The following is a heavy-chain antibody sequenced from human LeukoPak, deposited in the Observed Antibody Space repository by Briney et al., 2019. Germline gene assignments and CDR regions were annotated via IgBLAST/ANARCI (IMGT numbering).Heavy chain of an antibody. CDR3: ARDQGYYGSGSNIVQH. CDR2: ISSSGSTI. J-gene: IGHJ1*01. V-gene: IGHV3-11*04. Sequence: GGSLRLSCAASGFTFSDYYMSWIRQAPGKGLERVSYISSSGSTIYYADSVKGRFTISRDNAKNSLYLQMNSLRAEDTAVYYCARDQGYYGSGSNIVQHWGQGTLVTVSS. D-gene: IGHD3-10*01. CDR1: GFTFSDYY.